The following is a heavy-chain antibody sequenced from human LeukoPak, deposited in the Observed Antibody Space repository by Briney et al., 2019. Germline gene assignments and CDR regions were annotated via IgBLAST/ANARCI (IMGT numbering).Heavy chain of an antibody. CDR2: IFGSGGSP. CDR1: GFTFGSHA. J-gene: IGHJ4*02. D-gene: IGHD2-15*01. V-gene: IGHV3-23*01. CDR3: AKDVEIVVVVAATRGRYYFDY. Sequence: GGSLRLSCEASGFTFGSHAMYWVRQAPGKGLEWVAGIFGSGGSPHYADSVKGRFTISRDNSKNTLYLQMNSLRAEDTAVYYCAKDVEIVVVVAATRGRYYFDYWGQGTLVTVSS.